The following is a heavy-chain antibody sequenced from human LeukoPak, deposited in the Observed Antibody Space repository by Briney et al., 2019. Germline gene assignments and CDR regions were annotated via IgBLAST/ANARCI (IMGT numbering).Heavy chain of an antibody. J-gene: IGHJ4*02. CDR3: ARARYSSSWEYYFDY. CDR2: INHSGST. V-gene: IGHV4-34*01. D-gene: IGHD6-13*01. CDR1: GGSFSGYY. Sequence: PSETLSLTCAVYGGSFSGYYWSWIRQPPGKGLEWIGEINHSGSTNYNPSLKSRATISVDTSKNQFSLKLSSVTAADTAVYYCARARYSSSWEYYFDYWGQGTLVTVSS.